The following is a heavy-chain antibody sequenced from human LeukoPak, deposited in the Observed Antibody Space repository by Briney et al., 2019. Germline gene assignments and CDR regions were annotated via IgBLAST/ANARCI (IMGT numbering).Heavy chain of an antibody. V-gene: IGHV4-34*01. J-gene: IGHJ6*02. Sequence: PSETLSLTCAVYGGSFSGYYWSWIRQPPGKGLEWIGEINHSGSTNYNPSLKSRVTISVDTSKNQFSLKLSSVTAADTAVYYCARVVVAATPMNYGMDVWGQGTTVTVSS. CDR2: INHSGST. D-gene: IGHD2-15*01. CDR1: GGSFSGYY. CDR3: ARVVVAATPMNYGMDV.